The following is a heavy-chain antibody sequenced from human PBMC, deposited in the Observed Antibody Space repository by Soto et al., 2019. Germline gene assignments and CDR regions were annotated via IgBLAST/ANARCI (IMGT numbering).Heavy chain of an antibody. V-gene: IGHV4-59*08. D-gene: IGHD2-15*01. Sequence: SETLSLTCTVSGGSISSYYWSWIRQPPGKGLEWIGYIYYSGSTNYNPSLKSRVTISVDTSKNQFSLKLSSVTAADTAVYYCARLPSLIVADGWFDPWGQGTLVTVSS. CDR3: ARLPSLIVADGWFDP. CDR1: GGSISSYY. J-gene: IGHJ5*02. CDR2: IYYSGST.